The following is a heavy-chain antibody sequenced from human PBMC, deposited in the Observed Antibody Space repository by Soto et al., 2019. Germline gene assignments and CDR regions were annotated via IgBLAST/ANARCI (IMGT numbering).Heavy chain of an antibody. J-gene: IGHJ4*02. CDR3: ARSGDYWGYFDS. D-gene: IGHD1-26*01. Sequence: GSLRLSCVASGFTFSSYGMHWVRQAPGKGLEWVAITWYDESKKYYADSVKGRFTISRDNSKNTLYLQMNSLRVEDTAVYYCARSGDYWGYFDSWGQGSLVTVSS. V-gene: IGHV3-33*01. CDR1: GFTFSSYG. CDR2: TWYDESKK.